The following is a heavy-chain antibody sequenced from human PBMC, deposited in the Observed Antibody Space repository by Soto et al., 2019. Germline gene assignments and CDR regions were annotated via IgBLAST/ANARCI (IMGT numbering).Heavy chain of an antibody. CDR2: INVGNGNT. J-gene: IGHJ4*02. CDR3: AKRTGRYFDY. V-gene: IGHV1-3*01. D-gene: IGHD1-1*01. CDR1: GYTFTDHA. Sequence: QVQLVQSGAEVRKSGASVRIACKASGYTFTDHAVHWVRPASGQGLEWIGWINVGNGNTKYSQTLEGRVTISRDTSASTAYMELRSLKSEDTAVYYCAKRTGRYFDYWGQGSLVTVSS.